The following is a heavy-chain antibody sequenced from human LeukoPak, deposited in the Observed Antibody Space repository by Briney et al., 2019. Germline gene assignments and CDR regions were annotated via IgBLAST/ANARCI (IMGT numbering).Heavy chain of an antibody. Sequence: GASVKVSCKASGYTXTGYYMHWVRQAPGQGLESMGWINPYSGGTNYAQKFQGRVTMTRDTSISTAYMELSRLRSDDTAVYYCAREPPQDSSGEFDYWGQGTLVTVSS. V-gene: IGHV1-2*02. D-gene: IGHD6-19*01. CDR3: AREPPQDSSGEFDY. CDR1: GYTXTGYY. J-gene: IGHJ4*02. CDR2: INPYSGGT.